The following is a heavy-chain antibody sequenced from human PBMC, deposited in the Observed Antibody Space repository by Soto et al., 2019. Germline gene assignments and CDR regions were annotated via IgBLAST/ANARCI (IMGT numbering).Heavy chain of an antibody. Sequence: ESGGGVVQPGRSLRLSCAASGFTFSSYAMHWVRQAPGKGLEWVAVISYDGSNKYYADSVKGRFTISRDNSKNTLYLQMNSLRAEDTAVYYCARDLDDSSGYYFDYWGQGTLVTVSS. D-gene: IGHD3-22*01. CDR1: GFTFSSYA. CDR2: ISYDGSNK. V-gene: IGHV3-30-3*01. J-gene: IGHJ4*02. CDR3: ARDLDDSSGYYFDY.